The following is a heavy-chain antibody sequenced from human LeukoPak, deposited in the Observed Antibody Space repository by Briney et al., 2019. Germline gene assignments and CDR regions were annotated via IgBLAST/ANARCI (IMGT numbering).Heavy chain of an antibody. CDR3: TSEARSTWDVQSYYGMDV. V-gene: IGHV6-1*01. Sequence: SQTLSLTCAISGDSVSSNSAAWNWIRQSPSRGLEWLGRTYYRSRWCFDYALSVKSRIVINPETSKNQFSLQLSSVTPDDTAVYFCTSEARSTWDVQSYYGMDVWGQGTTVTVSS. CDR2: TYYRSRWCF. CDR1: GDSVSSNSAA. J-gene: IGHJ6*02. D-gene: IGHD1-26*01.